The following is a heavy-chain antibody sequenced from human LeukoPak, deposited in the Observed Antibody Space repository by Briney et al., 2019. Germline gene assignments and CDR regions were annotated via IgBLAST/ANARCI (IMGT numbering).Heavy chain of an antibody. CDR3: ARVPGHYDILTGYYTGVYYYYYMDV. CDR2: MNPNSGNT. J-gene: IGHJ6*03. V-gene: IGHV1-8*03. CDR1: GYTFTSYD. D-gene: IGHD3-9*01. Sequence: ASVKVSCKASGYTFTSYDINWVRQATGQGLEWMGWMNPNSGNTGYAQKFQGRVTITRNTSISTAYMELSSLRSEDTAVYYCARVPGHYDILTGYYTGVYYYYYMDVWGKGTTVTVSS.